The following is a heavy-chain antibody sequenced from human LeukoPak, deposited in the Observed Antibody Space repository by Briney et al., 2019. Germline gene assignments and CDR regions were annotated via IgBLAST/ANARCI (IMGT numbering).Heavy chain of an antibody. D-gene: IGHD6-6*01. CDR1: GFTFSNYA. Sequence: GGSLRPSCAASGFTFSNYAMSWVRQAPGKGLEWVSGIGDSGIDTYYADSVKGRFTISKDNSRNTLYLQMNSLRAEDTAVYYCAKGVSYSSSSVYFDYWGQGTLVTVSS. J-gene: IGHJ4*02. CDR2: IGDSGIDT. V-gene: IGHV3-23*01. CDR3: AKGVSYSSSSVYFDY.